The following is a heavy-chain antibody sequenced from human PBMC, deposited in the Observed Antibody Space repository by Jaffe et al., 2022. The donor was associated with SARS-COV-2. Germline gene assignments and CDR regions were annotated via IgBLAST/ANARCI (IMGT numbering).Heavy chain of an antibody. CDR1: GFTFSSYA. Sequence: QVQLVESGGGVVQPGRSLRLSCAASGFTFSSYAMHWVRQAPGKGLEWVAVISYDGSNKYYADSVKGRFTISRDNSKNTLYLQMNSLRAEDTAVYYCARPPLEWLRFPYYYYYGMDVWGQGTTVTVSS. CDR2: ISYDGSNK. D-gene: IGHD5-12*01. V-gene: IGHV3-30-3*01. J-gene: IGHJ6*02. CDR3: ARPPLEWLRFPYYYYYGMDV.